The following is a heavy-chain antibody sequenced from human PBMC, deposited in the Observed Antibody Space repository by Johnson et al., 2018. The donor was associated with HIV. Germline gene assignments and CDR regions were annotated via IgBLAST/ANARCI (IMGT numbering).Heavy chain of an antibody. CDR1: GFTFSSYA. V-gene: IGHV3-30*04. Sequence: QVQLVESGGGVVQPGRSLRLSCAASGFTFSSYAMHWVRQAPGKGLEWVAVISYDGSNKYYADSVKGRFTISRDNSKNTLYLQMNSLRAGDTAVYYCARGSGSYGDAFDIWGQGTIVTVSS. J-gene: IGHJ3*02. D-gene: IGHD1-26*01. CDR3: ARGSGSYGDAFDI. CDR2: ISYDGSNK.